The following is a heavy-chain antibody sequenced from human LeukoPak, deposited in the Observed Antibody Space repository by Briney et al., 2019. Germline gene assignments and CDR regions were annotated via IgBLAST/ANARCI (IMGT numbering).Heavy chain of an antibody. V-gene: IGHV7-4-1*02. CDR2: INTNTGNP. CDR3: ARDQVGAASPPIYYYYGMDV. Sequence: VASVKVSCKASGYTFTSYAMNWVRQAPGQGLEWMGWINTNTGNPTYAQGSTGRFVFSLDTSVSTAYLQISSLKAEDTAVYYCARDQVGAASPPIYYYYGMDVWGQGTTVTVSS. CDR1: GYTFTSYA. D-gene: IGHD2-15*01. J-gene: IGHJ6*02.